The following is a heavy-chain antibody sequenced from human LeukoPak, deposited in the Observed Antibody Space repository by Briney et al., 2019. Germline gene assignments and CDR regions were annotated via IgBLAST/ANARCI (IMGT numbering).Heavy chain of an antibody. V-gene: IGHV3-23*01. CDR3: AKRIEDDSSGYSFDY. D-gene: IGHD3-22*01. Sequence: QTGGSLRLSCAASGFTFSSYAMSWVRQAPGKGLEWVSAISGSGGSTYYADSVKGRFTISRDNSKNTLYLQMNSLRAEDTAVYYCAKRIEDDSSGYSFDYWGQGTLVTVSS. CDR1: GFTFSSYA. CDR2: ISGSGGST. J-gene: IGHJ4*02.